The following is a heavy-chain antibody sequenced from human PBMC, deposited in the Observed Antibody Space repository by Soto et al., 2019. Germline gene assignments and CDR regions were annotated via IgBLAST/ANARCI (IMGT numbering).Heavy chain of an antibody. V-gene: IGHV4-39*01. J-gene: IGHJ4*02. Sequence: PSETLFLTCTVSGGSISSSSYYWGWIRQPPGKGLEWIGSIYYSGSTYYNPSLKSRVTISVDTSKNQFSLKLSSVTAADTAVYYCARQGQLVRGFDYWGQGTLVTVSS. CDR1: GGSISSSSYY. D-gene: IGHD6-13*01. CDR3: ARQGQLVRGFDY. CDR2: IYYSGST.